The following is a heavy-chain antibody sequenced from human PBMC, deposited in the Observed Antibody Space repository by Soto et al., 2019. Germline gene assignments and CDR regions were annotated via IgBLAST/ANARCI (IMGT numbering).Heavy chain of an antibody. Sequence: HPGGSLRLSCAASGFTFSSYAMHWVRQAPGKGLEWVAVISYDGSNKYYADSVKGRFTISRDNSKNTLYLQMNSLRAEDTAVYYCATLTTVTTLDYWGQGTLVTVSS. J-gene: IGHJ4*02. D-gene: IGHD4-17*01. CDR1: GFTFSSYA. CDR2: ISYDGSNK. CDR3: ATLTTVTTLDY. V-gene: IGHV3-30-3*01.